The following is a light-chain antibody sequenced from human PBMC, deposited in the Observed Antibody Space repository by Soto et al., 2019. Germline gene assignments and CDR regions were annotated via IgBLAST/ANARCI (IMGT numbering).Light chain of an antibody. CDR3: QQSYSPLLT. CDR1: QSISSY. V-gene: IGKV1-39*01. Sequence: DIQMTQSPSSLSASVGDRVTITCRASQSISSYLNWYQQKPGKAPKLLIYAASSLPSGVPSRFSGSGSGTDVTLTISSLQPEDFATYYCQQSYSPLLTFGGGTKVEIK. J-gene: IGKJ4*01. CDR2: AAS.